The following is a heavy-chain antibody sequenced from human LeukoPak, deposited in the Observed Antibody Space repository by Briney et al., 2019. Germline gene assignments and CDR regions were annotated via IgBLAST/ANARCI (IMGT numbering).Heavy chain of an antibody. D-gene: IGHD4-17*01. CDR3: AKHMTSVTTNFEH. CDR2: VSGNGGGT. Sequence: GGSLRLSCAASGFTFSSYSMNWVRQAPGKGLEWVSSVSGNGGGTYYADSVKGRFTISRDNSENTLYLQMNGLRAEDTAVYYCAKHMTSVTTNFEHWGQGTLVTSSS. CDR1: GFTFSSYS. J-gene: IGHJ4*02. V-gene: IGHV3-23*01.